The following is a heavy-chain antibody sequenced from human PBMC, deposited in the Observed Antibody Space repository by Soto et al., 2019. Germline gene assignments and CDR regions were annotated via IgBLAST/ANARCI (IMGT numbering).Heavy chain of an antibody. Sequence: QVQLVQSGAEVKKPGASVKVSCKASGYTFTSYDINWVRQATGQGLEWMGWMNPNSGNTGYAQKYQARVNMTRNTSISTAYMELSSLRSEYTAVYYCASPYPPTGYSSSWYSYYYGMDVWGQGTTVTVSS. J-gene: IGHJ6*02. V-gene: IGHV1-8*01. D-gene: IGHD6-13*01. CDR2: MNPNSGNT. CDR1: GYTFTSYD. CDR3: ASPYPPTGYSSSWYSYYYGMDV.